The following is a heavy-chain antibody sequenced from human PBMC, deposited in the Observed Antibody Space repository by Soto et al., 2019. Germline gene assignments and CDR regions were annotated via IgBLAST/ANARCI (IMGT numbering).Heavy chain of an antibody. V-gene: IGHV4-31*03. CDR1: GGSISSGGYY. CDR3: ARDHLDYYDSSGLTANDAFDI. Sequence: QVQLQESGPGLVKPSQTLSLTCTVSGGSISSGGYYWSWIRQHPGKGLEWIGYIYYSGSTYYNPSLKSRVTISVDTSKNQFSLKLSSVTAADTAVYYCARDHLDYYDSSGLTANDAFDIWGQGTMVTVSS. D-gene: IGHD3-22*01. CDR2: IYYSGST. J-gene: IGHJ3*02.